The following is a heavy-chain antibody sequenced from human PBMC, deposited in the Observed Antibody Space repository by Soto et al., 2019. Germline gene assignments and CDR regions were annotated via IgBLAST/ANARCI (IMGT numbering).Heavy chain of an antibody. CDR3: ARHQYSGDDRPFDY. Sequence: QLQLQESGPGLVKPSETLSLTCTVSGGSISSGSYYWGWIRQPPGKGLEWIGSIHYNGNTNYTPSLKSPVTISVDTSKNQFSLKVNSVTAAETAVYYCARHQYSGDDRPFDYWGQGTLVTVSS. D-gene: IGHD5-12*01. V-gene: IGHV4-39*01. CDR1: GGSISSGSYY. CDR2: IHYNGNT. J-gene: IGHJ4*02.